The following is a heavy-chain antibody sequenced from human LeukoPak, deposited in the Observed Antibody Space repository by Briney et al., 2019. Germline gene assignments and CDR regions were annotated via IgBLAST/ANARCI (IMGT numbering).Heavy chain of an antibody. CDR1: GGSFSGYY. CDR3: ARAQKEYDILTGYYVDY. CDR2: INHSGST. D-gene: IGHD3-9*01. J-gene: IGHJ4*02. V-gene: IGHV4-34*01. Sequence: PSETLSLTCAVYGGSFSGYYWSWIRQPPGKGLEWIGEINHSGSTNYNPSLKSRVTISVDTSKNQFPLKLSSVTAADTAVYYCARAQKEYDILTGYYVDYWGQGTLVTVSS.